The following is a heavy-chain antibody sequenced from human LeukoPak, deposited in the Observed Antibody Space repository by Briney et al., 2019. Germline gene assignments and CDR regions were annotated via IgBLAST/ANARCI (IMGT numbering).Heavy chain of an antibody. CDR3: ARSDGFMEYYYDSSGYGGAFDC. Sequence: SETLSLTCTVSGGSISSSSYYWGWIRQPPGKGLEWIGSIYYSGSTYYNPSLKSRVTISVDTSKNQFSLKLSSVTAADTAVYYCARSDGFMEYYYDSSGYGGAFDCWGQGTLVTVSS. CDR2: IYYSGST. J-gene: IGHJ4*02. D-gene: IGHD3-22*01. V-gene: IGHV4-39*01. CDR1: GGSISSSSYY.